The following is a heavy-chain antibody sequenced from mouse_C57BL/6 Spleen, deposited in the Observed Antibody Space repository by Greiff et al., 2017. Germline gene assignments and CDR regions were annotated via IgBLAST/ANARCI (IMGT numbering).Heavy chain of an antibody. CDR2: INPGSGGT. CDR3: ARSGYGAKDY. V-gene: IGHV1-54*01. D-gene: IGHD2-2*01. J-gene: IGHJ4*01. Sequence: QVQLQQSGAELVRPGTSVKVSCKASGYAFTNYLIEWVKQRPGQGLEWIGVINPGSGGTNYNEKFKGKATLTADKSSSTAYMQLSSLTSEDSAVYFCARSGYGAKDYWGQGTSVTVSS. CDR1: GYAFTNYL.